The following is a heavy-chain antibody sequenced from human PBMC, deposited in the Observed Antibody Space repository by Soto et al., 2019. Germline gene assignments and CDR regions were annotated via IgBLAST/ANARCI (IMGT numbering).Heavy chain of an antibody. CDR2: IYYSGST. CDR1: GGSISSGDYY. V-gene: IGHV4-61*08. J-gene: IGHJ6*03. Sequence: PSETLSLTCTVSGGSISSGDYYWSWIRQPPGKGLEWIGYIYYSGSTNYNPSLKSRVTISVDTSKNQFSLKLSSVTAADTAVYYCAREAPVRNYGLYGVYYYYYYMDVWGKGTTVTVSS. CDR3: AREAPVRNYGLYGVYYYYYYMDV. D-gene: IGHD1-7*01.